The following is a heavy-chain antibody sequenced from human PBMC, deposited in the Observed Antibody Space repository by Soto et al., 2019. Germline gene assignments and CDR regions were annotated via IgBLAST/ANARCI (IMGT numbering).Heavy chain of an antibody. D-gene: IGHD1-26*01. CDR2: INPSGGST. V-gene: IGHV1-46*01. Sequence: ASVKVSCKASGYTFTSYYMHWVRQAPGQGLEWMGIINPSGGSTSYAQKFQGRVTMTRDTSTSTVYMELSSLRSEDTAVYYCASVPDGIVRATMEAFDIWGQGTMVTVSS. CDR3: ASVPDGIVRATMEAFDI. CDR1: GYTFTSYY. J-gene: IGHJ3*02.